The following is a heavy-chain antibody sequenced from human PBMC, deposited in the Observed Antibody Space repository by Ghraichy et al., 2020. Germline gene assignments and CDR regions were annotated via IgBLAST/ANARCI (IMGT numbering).Heavy chain of an antibody. CDR1: GFTFSSYS. J-gene: IGHJ4*02. D-gene: IGHD2-2*01. Sequence: GGSLRLSCAASGFTFSSYSMNWVRQAPGKGLEWVSSISSSSSYIYYADSVKGRFTISRDNAKNSLYLQMNSLRAEDTAVYYCARDIGCSSTSCYLADYWGQGTLVTVSS. CDR3: ARDIGCSSTSCYLADY. V-gene: IGHV3-21*01. CDR2: ISSSSSYI.